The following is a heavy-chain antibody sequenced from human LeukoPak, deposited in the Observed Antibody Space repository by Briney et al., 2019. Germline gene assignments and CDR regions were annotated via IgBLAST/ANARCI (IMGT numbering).Heavy chain of an antibody. CDR1: GGSISSYY. CDR2: FYYSGST. V-gene: IGHV4-59*08. J-gene: IGHJ3*02. Sequence: SETLSLTCTVSGGSISSYYWSWIRQPPGKGLEWIGYFYYSGSTNYNPSLKSRVTISVDTSNNQFSLKLASVTAADTAVYYCARHVDTARAFDIWGQGTMVTVSS. D-gene: IGHD5-18*01. CDR3: ARHVDTARAFDI.